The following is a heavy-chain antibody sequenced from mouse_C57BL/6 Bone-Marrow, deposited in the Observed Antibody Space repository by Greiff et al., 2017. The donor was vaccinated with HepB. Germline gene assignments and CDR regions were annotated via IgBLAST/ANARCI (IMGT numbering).Heavy chain of an antibody. D-gene: IGHD1-1*01. CDR1: GFNIKNTY. V-gene: IGHV14-3*01. J-gene: IGHJ4*01. CDR2: IDPANGNT. CDR3: ASRGSSYVYYAMDY. Sequence: EVKLVESVAELVRPGASVKLSCTASGFNIKNTYMHWVKQRPEQGLEWIGRIDPANGNTKYAPKFQGKATITADTSSNTAYLQLSSLTSEDTAIYYSASRGSSYVYYAMDYWGQGTSVTVSS.